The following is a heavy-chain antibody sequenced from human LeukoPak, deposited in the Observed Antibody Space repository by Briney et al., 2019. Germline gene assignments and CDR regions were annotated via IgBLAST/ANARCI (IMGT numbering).Heavy chain of an antibody. CDR3: ARGFPYYYDSSGYLGYYYYYGMDV. CDR2: MNPNSGNT. Sequence: ASVKVSCKASGYTFTSYDINWVRQATGQGLEWMGRMNPNSGNTGYAQKFQGRVTMTRNTSISTAYMELSSLRSEDTAVYYCARGFPYYYDSSGYLGYYYYYGMDVWGQGTTVTVSS. V-gene: IGHV1-8*01. D-gene: IGHD3-22*01. CDR1: GYTFTSYD. J-gene: IGHJ6*02.